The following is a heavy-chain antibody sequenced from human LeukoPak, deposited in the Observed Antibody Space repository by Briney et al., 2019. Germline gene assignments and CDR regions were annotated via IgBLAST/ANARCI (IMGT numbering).Heavy chain of an antibody. CDR3: ARDPRRQGYSFNGGAFDI. CDR1: GGSFSGYY. J-gene: IGHJ3*02. CDR2: INHSGST. D-gene: IGHD5-18*01. V-gene: IGHV4-34*01. Sequence: SETLSLTCAVYGGSFSGYYWSWIRQPPGKGLEWIGEINHSGSTNYNPSLKSRVTISVDTSKNQFSLKLSSVTAADTAVYYCARDPRRQGYSFNGGAFDIWGQGTMVTVSS.